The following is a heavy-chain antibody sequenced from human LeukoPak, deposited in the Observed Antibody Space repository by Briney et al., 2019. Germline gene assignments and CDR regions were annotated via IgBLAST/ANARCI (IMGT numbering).Heavy chain of an antibody. CDR1: GYTFSNYY. D-gene: IGHD6-19*01. CDR2: INPSGGST. V-gene: IGHV1-46*01. J-gene: IGHJ4*02. Sequence: GASVKVSCKASGYTFSNYYMHWVRQAPGQGLEWMGIINPSGGSTNFAQKFQGRVTMTRDTSTSTVYMELSSLRYEDTAVYYCARRGRGWEFDYWGQGTLVTVSS. CDR3: ARRGRGWEFDY.